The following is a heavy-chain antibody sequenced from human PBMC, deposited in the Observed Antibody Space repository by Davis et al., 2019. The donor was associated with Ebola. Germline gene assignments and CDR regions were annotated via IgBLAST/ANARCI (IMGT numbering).Heavy chain of an antibody. CDR3: ARHRGARGYVAKYYFDY. J-gene: IGHJ4*02. V-gene: IGHV4-34*01. D-gene: IGHD5-12*01. CDR1: GGSISSYY. CDR2: INHSGST. Sequence: MPSETLSLTCTVSGGSISSYYWSWIRQPPGKGLEWIGEINHSGSTHYNPSLKSRVTIDTSKNQFSLKLSSVTAADTAVYYCARHRGARGYVAKYYFDYWGQGTLVTVSS.